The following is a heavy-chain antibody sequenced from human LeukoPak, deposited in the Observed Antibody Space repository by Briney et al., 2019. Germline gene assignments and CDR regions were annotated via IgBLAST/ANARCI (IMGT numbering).Heavy chain of an antibody. V-gene: IGHV3-48*01. CDR2: ISRSSSTI. CDR1: GFTFSSYW. CDR3: ARAGAGYCSTTSCYYFDY. D-gene: IGHD2-2*03. J-gene: IGHJ4*02. Sequence: GGSLRLSCAASGFTFSSYWMSWVRQAPGKGLEWVSYISRSSSTIYYAGSVKGRFTISRDNGKNSLYLQMNSLRAEDTAVYYCARAGAGYCSTTSCYYFDYWGQGTLVTVSS.